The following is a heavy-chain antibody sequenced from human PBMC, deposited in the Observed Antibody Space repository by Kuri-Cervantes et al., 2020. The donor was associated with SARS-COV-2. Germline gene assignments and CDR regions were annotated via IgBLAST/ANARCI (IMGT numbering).Heavy chain of an antibody. J-gene: IGHJ4*02. CDR1: GGSISSYY. CDR3: VENDYYDSSGYSHFDY. Sequence: ESLKISCTVSGGSISSYYWSWIRQPPGKGLEWIGYIYYSGSTNYNPSLKSRVTISVDTSKNQFSLKLSSVTAADTAVYYCVENDYYDSSGYSHFDYWGQGTLVTVSS. V-gene: IGHV4-59*08. D-gene: IGHD3-22*01. CDR2: IYYSGST.